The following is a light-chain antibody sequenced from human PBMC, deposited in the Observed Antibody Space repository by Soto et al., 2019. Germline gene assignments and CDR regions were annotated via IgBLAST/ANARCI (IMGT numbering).Light chain of an antibody. J-gene: IGKJ1*01. CDR3: QQTYSLPRT. V-gene: IGKV1-39*01. CDR1: QTVRKF. Sequence: DVQMTQSPSSLSASVGDSVTIACRASQTVRKFVNWYQQKPGKVPDLLIYSASTLYSGVPSRFSGSGSGTEFTLTISNLQPEDSATYYCQQTYSLPRTFTQGTKV. CDR2: SAS.